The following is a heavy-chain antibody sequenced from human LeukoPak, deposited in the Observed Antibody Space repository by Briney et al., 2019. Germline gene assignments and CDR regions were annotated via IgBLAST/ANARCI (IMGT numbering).Heavy chain of an antibody. V-gene: IGHV4-34*01. D-gene: IGHD4-11*01. CDR2: INHSGCT. CDR1: GGSFSGPY. CDR3: ATTMTTRQAGAFDI. Sequence: SETLTLTCAVFGGSFSGPYWSWIRQPPGKALECIGEINHSGCTNYSPSLKSRITVSVDTSKNQFSLKLSSVTAADTAVYYCATTMTTRQAGAFDIWGQGTMVTFSS. J-gene: IGHJ3*02.